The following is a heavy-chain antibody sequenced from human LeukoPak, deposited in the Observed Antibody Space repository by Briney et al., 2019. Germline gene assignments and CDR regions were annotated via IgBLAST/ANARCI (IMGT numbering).Heavy chain of an antibody. V-gene: IGHV3-7*01. CDR3: ATRYCTIPARRASSYHCMDN. J-gene: IGHJ6*03. D-gene: IGHD2-8*01. Sequence: PGGSLRLSCAASGFTFSSYAMHWVRQAPGKGLEWVANIKQDGSEADYVDSVKGRFTVSRDNAKNSLYLQLNSLGAEDTAVYYCATRYCTIPARRASSYHCMDNWGKGTTVTVSS. CDR1: GFTFSSYA. CDR2: IKQDGSEA.